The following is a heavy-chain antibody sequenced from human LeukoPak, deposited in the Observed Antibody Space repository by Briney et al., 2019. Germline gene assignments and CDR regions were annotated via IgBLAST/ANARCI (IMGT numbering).Heavy chain of an antibody. V-gene: IGHV4-38-2*02. J-gene: IGHJ3*02. Sequence: SETLSLTCTVSGYSITSAYYWGWIRQPPGKGLEWIGSFYHSGSTYYNASLKSRVTISVDTSKNQFSLRLTSVTAADTAVYYCARRIRDGYNVDAFDIWGQGTMVTVSS. D-gene: IGHD5-24*01. CDR1: GYSITSAYY. CDR3: ARRIRDGYNVDAFDI. CDR2: FYHSGST.